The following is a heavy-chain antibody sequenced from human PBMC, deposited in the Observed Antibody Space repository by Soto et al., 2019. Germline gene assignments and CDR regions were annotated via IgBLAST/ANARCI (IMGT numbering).Heavy chain of an antibody. CDR1: GYTFTAYY. D-gene: IGHD6-13*01. CDR3: ARDSLTRAARPFDP. Sequence: QVHLVQSGAELKEPGASVRVSCKTSGYTFTAYYVFWVRQAPGQGLEWMGWLNPNTGGTRYAQKFRGRVTMTRDTSISTAYMELSSLRSDDTAVYYCARDSLTRAARPFDPWGQGTLVTVSS. CDR2: LNPNTGGT. V-gene: IGHV1-2*02. J-gene: IGHJ5*02.